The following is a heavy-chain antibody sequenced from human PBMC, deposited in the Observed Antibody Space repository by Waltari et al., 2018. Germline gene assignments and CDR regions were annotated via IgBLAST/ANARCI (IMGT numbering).Heavy chain of an antibody. D-gene: IGHD3-22*01. CDR1: GGSISSYY. Sequence: QVQLQESGPGLVKPSETLSLTCTVSGGSISSYYWSWIRQPPGKGLEWIGYIYPSGSTNYNPSLKSRVTISVDTSKNQFSLKLSSVTAADTAVYYCASWGGADYYDSSGYYYWGQGTLVTVSS. V-gene: IGHV4-4*09. CDR2: IYPSGST. CDR3: ASWGGADYYDSSGYYY. J-gene: IGHJ4*02.